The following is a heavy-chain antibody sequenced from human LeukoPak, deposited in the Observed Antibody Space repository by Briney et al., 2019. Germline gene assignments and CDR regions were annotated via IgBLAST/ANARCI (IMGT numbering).Heavy chain of an antibody. V-gene: IGHV4-59*01. D-gene: IGHD3-22*01. CDR2: IYYSGST. CDR1: GGSISSYY. CDR3: AGVSDSSGYYSPSEDYYYMDV. J-gene: IGHJ6*03. Sequence: SETLSLICTVSGGSISSYYWSWIRQPPGQGLEWIGYIYYSGSTTYNPSLKSRVTTSVDTSKNQFSLKLSSVTDADTAVYYCAGVSDSSGYYSPSEDYYYMDVWGKGTTVTVSS.